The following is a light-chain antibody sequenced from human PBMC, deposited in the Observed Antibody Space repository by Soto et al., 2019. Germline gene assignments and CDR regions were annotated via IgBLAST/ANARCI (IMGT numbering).Light chain of an antibody. Sequence: QSVLTQPPAASGSPGQSVTISCTGTGSDVGGYNYVYWYQHHPGQAPKLMLDEVSTRPSGVPDRFSVSKSGNTASLPVSGLKAEDEADYYCSSYAGSNIYVVFGGGTKLTVL. CDR1: GSDVGGYNY. CDR3: SSYAGSNIYVV. V-gene: IGLV2-8*01. CDR2: EVS. J-gene: IGLJ2*01.